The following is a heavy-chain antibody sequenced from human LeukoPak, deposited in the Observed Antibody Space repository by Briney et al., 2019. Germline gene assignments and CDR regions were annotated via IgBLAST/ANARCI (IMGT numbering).Heavy chain of an antibody. V-gene: IGHV4-59*08. J-gene: IGHJ4*02. Sequence: SETLSLTCTVSGGSINSHYWSWIRQPPGKGLQWIGDIYYSERTNYNPSLRSRVTISVDTPKNQLSLKLTSVLAADTAMYYCVSRDNTGWNYFDHWGQGILVTVSS. CDR1: GGSINSHY. D-gene: IGHD6-19*01. CDR3: VSRDNTGWNYFDH. CDR2: IYYSERT.